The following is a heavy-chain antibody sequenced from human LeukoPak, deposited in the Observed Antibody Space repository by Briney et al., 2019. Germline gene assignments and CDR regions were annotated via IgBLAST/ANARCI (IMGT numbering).Heavy chain of an antibody. J-gene: IGHJ4*02. CDR1: GGSISSYY. CDR2: IHYSGGT. CDR3: ARGESYYPFDY. V-gene: IGHV4-59*12. D-gene: IGHD1-26*01. Sequence: PSETLSLTCTVSGGSISSYYWSWIRQPPGKGLEWIGYIHYSGGTNYNPSLKSRVTISVDMSKNQFSLKLSSVTAADTAVYYCARGESYYPFDYWGQGTLVTVSS.